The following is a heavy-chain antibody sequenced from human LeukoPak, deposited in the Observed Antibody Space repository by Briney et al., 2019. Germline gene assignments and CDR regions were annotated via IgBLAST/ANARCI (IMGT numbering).Heavy chain of an antibody. CDR3: ARDTLKNIVVVTFQRGFDP. CDR2: ISIYSGNT. V-gene: IGHV1-18*01. D-gene: IGHD2-21*02. J-gene: IGHJ5*02. CDR1: GYTFSSYG. Sequence: ASVKVSCKASGYTFSSYGVNWVRQAPGQGLEWMGWISIYSGNTNYAQKFQGRVTMTTDTSTRTVYMELRSLRFDDTAVYYCARDTLKNIVVVTFQRGFDPWGQGTLVTVSS.